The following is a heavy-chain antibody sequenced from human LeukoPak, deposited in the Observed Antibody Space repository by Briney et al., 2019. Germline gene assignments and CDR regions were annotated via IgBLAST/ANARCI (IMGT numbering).Heavy chain of an antibody. CDR1: GFTFSSYA. CDR2: INWNGGST. J-gene: IGHJ4*02. V-gene: IGHV3-20*04. CDR3: ARASSGWYVGYYFDY. D-gene: IGHD6-19*01. Sequence: GGSLRLSCAASGFTFSSYAMSWVRQAPGKGLEWVSGINWNGGSTGYADSVKGRFTISRDNAKNSLYLQMNSLRAEDTAVYYCARASSGWYVGYYFDYWGQGTLVTVSS.